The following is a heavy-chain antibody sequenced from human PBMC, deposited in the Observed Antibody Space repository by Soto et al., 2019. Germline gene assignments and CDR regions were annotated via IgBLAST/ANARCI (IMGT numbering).Heavy chain of an antibody. CDR1: CN. Sequence: CNWSCMPQPPGKGLEWIGYIYYSGNTNYNPTLKSRVTISVDTSKNQFSLKLSSVTAADTAVEDCAREYYASGHVFDTWAQATMVT. CDR3: AREYYASGHVFDT. V-gene: IGHV4-59*01. D-gene: IGHD3-10*01. CDR2: IYYSGNT. J-gene: IGHJ3*02.